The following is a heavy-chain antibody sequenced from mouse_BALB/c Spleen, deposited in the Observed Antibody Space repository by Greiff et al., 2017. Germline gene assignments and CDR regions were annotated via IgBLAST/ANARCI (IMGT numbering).Heavy chain of an antibody. V-gene: IGHV2-2*02. J-gene: IGHJ3*01. Sequence: VQLQESGPGLVQPSQSLSITCTVSGFSLTSYGVHWVRQSPGKGLEWLGVIWSGGSTDYNAAFISRLSISKDNSKSQVFFKMNSLQANDTAIYYCATQGDGNYPFAYWGQGTLVTVSA. D-gene: IGHD2-1*01. CDR3: ATQGDGNYPFAY. CDR1: GFSLTSYG. CDR2: IWSGGST.